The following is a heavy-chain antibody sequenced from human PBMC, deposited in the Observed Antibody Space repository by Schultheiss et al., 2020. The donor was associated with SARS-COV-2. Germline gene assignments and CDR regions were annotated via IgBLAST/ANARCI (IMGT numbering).Heavy chain of an antibody. CDR3: AKDLGLLWFGDAYYYYGMDV. CDR1: GFTFSSYG. J-gene: IGHJ6*02. Sequence: GGSLRLSCAASGFTFSSYGMHWVRQAPGKGLEWVAVISYDGSNKYYADSVKGRFTISRDNSKNTLYLQMNSLRAEDTAVYYCAKDLGLLWFGDAYYYYGMDVWGQGTTVTVSS. D-gene: IGHD3-10*01. CDR2: ISYDGSNK. V-gene: IGHV3-30*18.